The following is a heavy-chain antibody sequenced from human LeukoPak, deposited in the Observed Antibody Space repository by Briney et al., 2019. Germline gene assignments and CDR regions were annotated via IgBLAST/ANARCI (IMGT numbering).Heavy chain of an antibody. D-gene: IGHD6-6*01. CDR1: GGSFSGYD. Sequence: SETLSLTCAVYGGSFSGYDWTWIRQPPGKGLQWIGEINHSGTTNYNPSLKSRVTISVDTSQNQFSLKLSSVTAADTAVYYCARGRIAARQQPFDYWGQGTLVTVSS. CDR2: INHSGTT. V-gene: IGHV4-34*01. J-gene: IGHJ4*02. CDR3: ARGRIAARQQPFDY.